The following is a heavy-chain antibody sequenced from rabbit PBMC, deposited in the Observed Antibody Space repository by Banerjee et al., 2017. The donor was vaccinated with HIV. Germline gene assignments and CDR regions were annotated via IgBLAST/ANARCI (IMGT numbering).Heavy chain of an antibody. Sequence: SSSYYMCWVRQAPGKGLELIACIYAGKGATDYASWVNGRFTISRTSSTTVTLQMTSLTAADTATYFCARNIIGDGGSSLWGQGTLVTV. J-gene: IGHJ3*01. CDR2: IYAGKGAT. D-gene: IGHD2-1*01. CDR1: SSSYY. V-gene: IGHV1S40*01. CDR3: ARNIIGDGGSSL.